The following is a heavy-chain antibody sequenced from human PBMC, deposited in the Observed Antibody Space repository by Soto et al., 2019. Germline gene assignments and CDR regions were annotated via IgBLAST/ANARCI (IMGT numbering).Heavy chain of an antibody. V-gene: IGHV3-23*01. J-gene: IGHJ4*02. CDR3: AKAVEMATILGGYAD. D-gene: IGHD3-16*01. CDR2: ISGSGGST. CDR1: GFTFSSYA. Sequence: EVQLLESGGGLVQPGGSLRLSCAASGFTFSSYAMSWVRQAPGKGLEWVSAISGSGGSTYYADSEKGRFTISRDNSKNTLYLQMNSLRAEDTAVYYCAKAVEMATILGGYADWGQGTLVTVSS.